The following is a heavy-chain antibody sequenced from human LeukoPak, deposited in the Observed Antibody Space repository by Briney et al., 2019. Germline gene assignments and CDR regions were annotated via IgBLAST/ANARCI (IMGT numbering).Heavy chain of an antibody. D-gene: IGHD3-10*01. Sequence: SETLSLTCTVSGGSISSGGYYWSWNRQHPGKGLEWIGYIYYSGSTYYNPSLKSRVTISVDTSKNQFSLKLSSVTAADTAVYYCAREGVREVEENWFDPWGQGTLVTVSS. V-gene: IGHV4-31*03. CDR1: GGSISSGGYY. CDR3: AREGVREVEENWFDP. J-gene: IGHJ5*02. CDR2: IYYSGST.